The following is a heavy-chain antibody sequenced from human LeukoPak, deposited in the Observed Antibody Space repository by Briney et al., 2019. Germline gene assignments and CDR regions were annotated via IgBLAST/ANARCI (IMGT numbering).Heavy chain of an antibody. D-gene: IGHD6-13*01. V-gene: IGHV4-59*01. J-gene: IGHJ4*02. CDR1: GGSMSSYY. CDR3: ARGVYIAAAQYGY. Sequence: SETLSLTCTVSGGSMSSYYWSWIRQPPGKGLEWIGYIYYSGTTNYNPSLKSRVTISVDTSKSQFSLKLRSVTAADTAVYYCARGVYIAAAQYGYWGQGTLVTVSS. CDR2: IYYSGTT.